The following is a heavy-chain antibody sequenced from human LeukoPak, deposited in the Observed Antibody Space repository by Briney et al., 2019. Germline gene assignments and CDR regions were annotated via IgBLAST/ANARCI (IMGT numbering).Heavy chain of an antibody. D-gene: IGHD6-13*01. V-gene: IGHV4-59*01. Sequence: PSQTLSLTCTVSGGSISSYYWSWIRQPPGKGLEWIGYTYYSGSTNYNPSLKSRVTISVDTSKNQFSLKLSSVTAADTSVYYCARAIRIAADPNWFDPWGQGTLVTVSS. CDR1: GGSISSYY. CDR2: TYYSGST. CDR3: ARAIRIAADPNWFDP. J-gene: IGHJ5*02.